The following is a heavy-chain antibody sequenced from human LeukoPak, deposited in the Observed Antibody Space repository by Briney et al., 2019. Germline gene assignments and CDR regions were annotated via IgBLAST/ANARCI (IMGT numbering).Heavy chain of an antibody. CDR1: GYTFTGYY. CDR3: AREHVDTAMATMYYFDY. J-gene: IGHJ4*02. V-gene: IGHV1-2*02. CDR2: INPNSGGT. D-gene: IGHD5-18*01. Sequence: ASVKVSCKASGYTFTGYYMHWVRQAPGQRLEWMGWINPNSGGTNYAQKFQGRVTMTRDTSISTAYMELSRLRSDDTAVYYCAREHVDTAMATMYYFDYWGQGTLVTVSS.